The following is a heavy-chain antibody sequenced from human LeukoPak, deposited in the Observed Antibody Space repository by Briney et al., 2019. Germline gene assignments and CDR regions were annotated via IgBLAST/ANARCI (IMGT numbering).Heavy chain of an antibody. J-gene: IGHJ5*02. CDR2: ISYSGNT. CDR1: GGSLSRGTYY. CDR3: GRDRRATYYYDSSGYYSDL. V-gene: IGHV4-39*07. Sequence: SETLSLTCTVSGGSLSRGTYYWGWVRQPPGKGLQWLGSISYSGNTYSNPSLASRVTMSVDTSKNQFSQKLSSVTAADTAVYYCGRDRRATYYYDSSGYYSDLWGQGTLVTVSS. D-gene: IGHD3-22*01.